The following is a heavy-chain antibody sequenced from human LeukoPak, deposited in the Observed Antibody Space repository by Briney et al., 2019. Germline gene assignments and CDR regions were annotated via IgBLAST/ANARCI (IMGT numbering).Heavy chain of an antibody. CDR3: ARDVLPPGYFDL. V-gene: IGHV3-21*01. J-gene: IGHJ2*01. CDR1: GFNFSTYT. CDR2: ISSSSSYI. Sequence: GGSLRLSCAASGFNFSTYTINWVRQAPGKGLEWVSFISSSSSYIYYADSIKGRFTISRDNAKNLLYLQMNSLRAEDTAVYYCARDVLPPGYFDLWGRGTLVTVSS.